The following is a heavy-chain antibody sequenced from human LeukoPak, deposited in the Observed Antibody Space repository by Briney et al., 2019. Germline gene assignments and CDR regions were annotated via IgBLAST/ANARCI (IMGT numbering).Heavy chain of an antibody. D-gene: IGHD2-8*01. CDR2: ISGSGGST. CDR1: GFTFSSYA. V-gene: IGHV3-23*01. CDR3: ARDGLRKVGYCTNGVCFNFDY. Sequence: PGGSLRLSCAASGFTFSSYAMSWVRQAPGKGLEWVSAISGSGGSTYYADSVKGRFTISRDNSNNTLYLQMNSLGVEDTAGYYCARDGLRKVGYCTNGVCFNFDYWGQGTLVTVSS. J-gene: IGHJ4*02.